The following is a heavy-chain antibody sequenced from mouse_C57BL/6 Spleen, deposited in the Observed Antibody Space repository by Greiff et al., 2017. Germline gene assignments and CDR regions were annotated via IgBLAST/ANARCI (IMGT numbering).Heavy chain of an antibody. J-gene: IGHJ3*01. CDR3: ARRAYDYRGAWFAY. CDR1: GYTFTSYW. CDR2: INPSNGGT. V-gene: IGHV1-53*01. D-gene: IGHD2-4*01. Sequence: QVQLQQPGAELVRPGTSVKLSCKASGYTFTSYWMHWVKQRPGQGLEWIGNINPSNGGTNYNEKFKSKATLTVDKSSSTAYMQLSSLTSEDSAVYYCARRAYDYRGAWFAYWGQGTLVTVSA.